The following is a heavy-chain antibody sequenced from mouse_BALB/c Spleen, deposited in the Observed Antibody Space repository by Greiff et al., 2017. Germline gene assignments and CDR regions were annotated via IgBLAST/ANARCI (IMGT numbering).Heavy chain of an antibody. V-gene: IGHV1-55*01. CDR2: IYPGSGST. CDR3: AREAGNDRGY. CDR1: GYNFTSYW. D-gene: IGHD2-1*01. J-gene: IGHJ2*01. Sequence: QVQLQQPGAELVKPGTSVKLSCKASGYNFTSYWINWVKLRPGQGLEWIGDIYPGSGSTNYNEKFKSKATLTVDTSSSTAYMQLSSLASEDSALYYCAREAGNDRGYWGQGTTLTVSS.